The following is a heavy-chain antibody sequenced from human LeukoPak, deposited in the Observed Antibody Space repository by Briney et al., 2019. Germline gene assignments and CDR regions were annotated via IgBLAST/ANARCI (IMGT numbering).Heavy chain of an antibody. Sequence: SETLSLTCTVSGGSISSTSYYWGWIRQPPGKGLEWIGGIYYTGSTYYNPSLKSRVTLSVDTSKKQFSLKLSSVTAADTAVYYCAGTVTTRYYFDYWGQGTLVTVSS. CDR2: IYYTGST. D-gene: IGHD4-17*01. CDR3: AGTVTTRYYFDY. J-gene: IGHJ4*02. CDR1: GGSISSTSYY. V-gene: IGHV4-39*07.